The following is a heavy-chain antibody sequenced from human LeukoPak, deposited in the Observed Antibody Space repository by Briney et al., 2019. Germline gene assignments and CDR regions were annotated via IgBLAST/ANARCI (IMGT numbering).Heavy chain of an antibody. CDR2: IYYSGST. V-gene: IGHV4-61*01. J-gene: IGHJ3*02. CDR3: ARGFFGGLIVDDAFDI. D-gene: IGHD3-16*02. CDR1: GGSVSSGSYY. Sequence: PSETLSLTCTVSGGSVSSGSYYWSWIRQPPGKGLEWIGYIYYSGSTNYNPSLKSRVTISVDTSKNQFSLKLSSVTAADTAVHYCARGFFGGLIVDDAFDIWGQGTMVTVSS.